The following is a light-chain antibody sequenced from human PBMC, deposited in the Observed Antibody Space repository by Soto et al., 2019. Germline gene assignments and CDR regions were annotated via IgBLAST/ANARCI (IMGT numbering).Light chain of an antibody. CDR2: WAS. J-gene: IGKJ5*01. V-gene: IGKV4-1*01. CDR3: QQYYGIPLT. Sequence: DIVMTQSPDSLAVSLGERATINCKSSQSLLYSSNNKNYLAWYQQKPGQPPQKLIYWASTRESGVPDRFSGSGSGTDFTLTISSLQAEDVALYYCQQYYGIPLTFGQGTRLEIK. CDR1: QSLLYSSNNKNY.